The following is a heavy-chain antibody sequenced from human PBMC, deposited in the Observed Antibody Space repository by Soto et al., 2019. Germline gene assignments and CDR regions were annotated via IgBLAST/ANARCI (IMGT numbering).Heavy chain of an antibody. CDR1: GFTFSDYF. CDR2: IGTGGSTA. J-gene: IGHJ6*02. V-gene: IGHV3-11*01. CDR3: ARSAATPAGWWGYGLDV. D-gene: IGHD2-15*01. Sequence: QVQLVESGGGLVKSGGSLRLSCAASGFTFSDYFMAWSRQSPGKGLEWVAYIGTGGSTAFDADTVKGRFTISRDNAQNSLYLHMNTLRAEXTAVYYCARSAATPAGWWGYGLDVWGQGTTVXXS.